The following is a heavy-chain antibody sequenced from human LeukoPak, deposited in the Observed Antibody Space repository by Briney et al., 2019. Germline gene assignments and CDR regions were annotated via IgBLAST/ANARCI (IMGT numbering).Heavy chain of an antibody. CDR1: GYTFTNYY. V-gene: IGHV1-46*01. J-gene: IGHJ4*02. CDR3: ARYKGGSNLFFDY. CDR2: INPSGGST. Sequence: ASVKVSCKASGYTFTNYYIHWVRQAPGQGLEWMGIINPSGGSTTYAQKFQGRVTMTRDTSTSTVYMELSSLRSEDTAEYYCARYKGGSNLFFDYSGQGTLVTVSS. D-gene: IGHD1-26*01.